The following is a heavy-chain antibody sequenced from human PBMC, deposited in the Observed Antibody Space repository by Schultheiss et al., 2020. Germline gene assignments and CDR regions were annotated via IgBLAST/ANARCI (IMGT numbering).Heavy chain of an antibody. CDR3: ARVRDTTLGRGMDV. V-gene: IGHV3-23*01. D-gene: IGHD3-16*01. Sequence: GGSLRLSCAASGFTFNNYAMSWVRQAPGKGLEWVSAISSSGDFLYYIDSVKGRFTISRDNSKNTLYLQMNSLRAEDTAVYYCARVRDTTLGRGMDVWGQGTTVTVSS. CDR1: GFTFNNYA. CDR2: ISSSGDFL. J-gene: IGHJ6*02.